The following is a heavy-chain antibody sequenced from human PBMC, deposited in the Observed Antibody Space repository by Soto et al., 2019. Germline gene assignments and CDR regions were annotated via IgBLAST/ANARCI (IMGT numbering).Heavy chain of an antibody. J-gene: IGHJ4*02. CDR2: IRSKSYGGTT. V-gene: IGHV3-49*04. D-gene: IGHD3-10*01. Sequence: QPGGSLRLSCTVSGIIIGDYAMSWVRQAPGKGLEWVGFIRSKSYGGTTDYAASVKGRFTISRDDFKSIAYLQMNSLKAEDTAVYYCRASTVRGVIYLDYWGQGTLVTVSS. CDR3: RASTVRGVIYLDY. CDR1: GIIIGDYA.